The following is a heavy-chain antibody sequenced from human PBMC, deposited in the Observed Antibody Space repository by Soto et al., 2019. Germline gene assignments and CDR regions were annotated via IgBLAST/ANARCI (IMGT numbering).Heavy chain of an antibody. V-gene: IGHV3-30*18. D-gene: IGHD6-13*01. Sequence: QVQLVESGGGVVQPGRSLRLSCAASGFTFSSYGMHWVRQAPGKGLEWVAVISYDGSNKYYADSVKGRFTISRDNSKNTLYRQMNSLRAEDTAVYYCAKSGYSSSWYWFGSALDYWGQGTLVTVSS. CDR3: AKSGYSSSWYWFGSALDY. CDR2: ISYDGSNK. J-gene: IGHJ4*02. CDR1: GFTFSSYG.